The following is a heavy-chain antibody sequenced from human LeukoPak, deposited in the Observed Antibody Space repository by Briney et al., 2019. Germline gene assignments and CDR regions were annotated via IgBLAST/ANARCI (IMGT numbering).Heavy chain of an antibody. CDR1: GFTFSSYW. CDR3: ARDLYYDSSGYYYGYYYYYGMDV. Sequence: GGSLRLSCAASGFTFSSYWMSWVRQAPGKGLEWVANIKQYGSEKYYVDSVKGRFTISRDNAKNSLYLQMNSLRAEDTAVYYCARDLYYDSSGYYYGYYYYYGMDVWGQGTTVTVSS. V-gene: IGHV3-7*01. J-gene: IGHJ6*02. D-gene: IGHD3-22*01. CDR2: IKQYGSEK.